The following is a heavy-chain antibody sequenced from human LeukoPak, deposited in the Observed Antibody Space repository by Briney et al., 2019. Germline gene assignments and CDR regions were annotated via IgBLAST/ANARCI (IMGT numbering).Heavy chain of an antibody. Sequence: PGGSLRLSCAASGFTFSSYEMNWVRQAPGKGLEWVSYISSTGSTTYYADSVKGRFTISRDNAKNSLYLQMNSLRAEDTAVYYCARPDCSSTSCYEFEYWGQGTLVTVSS. CDR1: GFTFSSYE. D-gene: IGHD2-2*01. CDR3: ARPDCSSTSCYEFEY. J-gene: IGHJ4*02. V-gene: IGHV3-48*03. CDR2: ISSTGSTT.